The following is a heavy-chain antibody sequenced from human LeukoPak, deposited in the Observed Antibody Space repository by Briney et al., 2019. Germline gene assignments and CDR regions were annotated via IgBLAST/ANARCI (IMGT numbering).Heavy chain of an antibody. CDR2: IYTSGST. Sequence: SQTLSLTCTVSGGSISSGSYYWSWIRQPAGKGLEWIGRIYTSGSTSYNPSLKSRVTILVDTSKNQFSLKLSSVTAADTAVYYCARDRSRGSPRAGPYYYGSGSDDYWGQGTLVTVSS. V-gene: IGHV4-61*02. CDR1: GGSISSGSYY. CDR3: ARDRSRGSPRAGPYYYGSGSDDY. J-gene: IGHJ4*02. D-gene: IGHD3-10*01.